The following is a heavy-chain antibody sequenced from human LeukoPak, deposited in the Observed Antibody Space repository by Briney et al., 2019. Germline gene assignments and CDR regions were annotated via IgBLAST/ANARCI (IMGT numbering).Heavy chain of an antibody. V-gene: IGHV3-23*01. CDR3: AKGRGSNTAARNY. D-gene: IGHD6-6*01. CDR2: ISGSGGTT. J-gene: IGHJ4*02. Sequence: PGGSLRLSCAASGFTFTSYDMSWVRQAPGKGLEWVSVISGSGGTTYYADSVKGRFTISRDNSKNTLYLQMNSLRAEDTAVYYCAKGRGSNTAARNYWRQGTLVTVSS. CDR1: GFTFTSYD.